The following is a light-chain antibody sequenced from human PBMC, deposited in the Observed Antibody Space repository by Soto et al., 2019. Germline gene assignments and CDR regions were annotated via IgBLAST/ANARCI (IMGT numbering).Light chain of an antibody. J-gene: IGKJ5*01. CDR3: QQYGGSPIT. Sequence: IVLTQSPGTLSFSPGDRVTLSCRASQSVTTRLAWYQHKPGQAPTLLMSGASNRASGVPVRFSGSGSGTDFTLTITRLEPEDFALYYCQQYGGSPITFGLGTRLEIK. CDR1: QSVTTR. V-gene: IGKV3-20*01. CDR2: GAS.